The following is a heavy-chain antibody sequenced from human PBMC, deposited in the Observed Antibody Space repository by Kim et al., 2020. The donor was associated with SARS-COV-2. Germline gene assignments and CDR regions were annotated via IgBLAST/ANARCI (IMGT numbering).Heavy chain of an antibody. Sequence: GGSLRLSCAGSGFTFSSYGMSWVRQAPGKGLEWVSTISHTGDITDYADSMKGRFTISRDNSKDTLYLQMNSLSADDTALYYCAIRGSNYGAYNYWGQGTLVTVSS. D-gene: IGHD4-17*01. CDR3: AIRGSNYGAYNY. CDR2: ISHTGDIT. J-gene: IGHJ4*02. V-gene: IGHV3-23*01. CDR1: GFTFSSYG.